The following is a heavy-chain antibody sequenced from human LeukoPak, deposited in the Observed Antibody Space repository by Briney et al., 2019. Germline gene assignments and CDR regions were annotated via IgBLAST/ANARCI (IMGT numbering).Heavy chain of an antibody. V-gene: IGHV3-66*01. J-gene: IGHJ4*02. CDR2: IYSGGTT. CDR1: GITVSIYY. CDR3: ATSYSSSCAAIDY. D-gene: IGHD6-13*01. Sequence: GGSLRLSCAASGITVSIYYMSWVRQAPGKGLEWVSVIYSGGTTYYADSVKGRFTISRDNSKNTLSLQMNSLRAEDTAVYYCATSYSSSCAAIDYWGQGTLVTVSS.